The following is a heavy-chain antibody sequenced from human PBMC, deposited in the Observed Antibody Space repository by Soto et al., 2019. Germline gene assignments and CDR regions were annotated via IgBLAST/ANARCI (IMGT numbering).Heavy chain of an antibody. CDR2: IIAIFGTA. J-gene: IGHJ6*02. D-gene: IGHD3-9*01. V-gene: IGHV1-69*01. Sequence: QVQLVQSGAEVKKPGSSVKVSCKASGGTFSSYAISWVRQAPGQGLEWMGGIIAIFGTANYAKKFQGRVTITANESTSTAYMVMSSLSSEDTAVYYCARGYDILTGYSKYYYYGMDVWGQGTTVTVSS. CDR1: GGTFSSYA. CDR3: ARGYDILTGYSKYYYYGMDV.